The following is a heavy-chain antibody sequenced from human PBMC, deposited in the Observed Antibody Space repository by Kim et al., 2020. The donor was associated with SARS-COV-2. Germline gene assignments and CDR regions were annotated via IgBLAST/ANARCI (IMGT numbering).Heavy chain of an antibody. CDR3: ARALNSAWYIYF. CDR1: GFTFSIYT. Sequence: GGSLRLSCAASGFTFSIYTMHWVRQAPGKGLQWVALISDDGSNIQYADSVKDRFTISRDSSKNTLLLQMTSLRPEDTATYYCARALNSAWYIYFWGQGTLVTVSS. J-gene: IGHJ4*02. D-gene: IGHD6-13*01. CDR2: ISDDGSNI. V-gene: IGHV3-30*04.